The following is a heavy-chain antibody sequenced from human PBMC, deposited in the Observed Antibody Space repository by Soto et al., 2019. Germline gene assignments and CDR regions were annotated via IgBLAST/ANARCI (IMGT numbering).Heavy chain of an antibody. CDR3: AKTPLRYSAYDY. CDR2: ISYDGSNK. D-gene: IGHD5-12*01. CDR1: GFTFSNAW. Sequence: GGSLRLSCAGSGFTFSNAWMNWVRQAPGKGLEWVVVISYDGSNKYYADSVKGRFTISRDNSKNTLYLQMNSLRAEDTAVYYCAKTPLRYSAYDYWGQGTLVTVSS. V-gene: IGHV3-30*18. J-gene: IGHJ4*02.